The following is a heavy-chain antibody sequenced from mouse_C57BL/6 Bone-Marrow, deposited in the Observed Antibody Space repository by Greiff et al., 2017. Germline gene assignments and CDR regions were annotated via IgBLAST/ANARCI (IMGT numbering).Heavy chain of an antibody. CDR3: ARGERSPYFDY. CDR2: ISSGSSTI. Sequence: EVNLVESGGGLVKPGGSLKLSCAASGFTFSDYGMHWVRQAPEKGLEWVAYISSGSSTIYYADTVKGRFTISRDNAKNTLFLQMTSLRSEDTAMYYCARGERSPYFDYWGQGTTLTVSS. D-gene: IGHD1-1*01. V-gene: IGHV5-17*01. CDR1: GFTFSDYG. J-gene: IGHJ2*01.